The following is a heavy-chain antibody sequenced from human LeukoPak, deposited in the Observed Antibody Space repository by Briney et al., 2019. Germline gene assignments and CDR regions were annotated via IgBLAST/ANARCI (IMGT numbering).Heavy chain of an antibody. J-gene: IGHJ4*02. V-gene: IGHV3-23*01. D-gene: IGHD4-23*01. CDR2: ISGSGGST. CDR1: GFTFSSYA. Sequence: GGSLRLSCAASGFTFSSYAMSWVRQAPGKGLEWVSAISGSGGSTYYADSVKGRFTISRDNSKNTLYLQMNSLRAEDTAVYYCAKSIVSGGSSTWDFDYWGQGTLVTVSS. CDR3: AKSIVSGGSSTWDFDY.